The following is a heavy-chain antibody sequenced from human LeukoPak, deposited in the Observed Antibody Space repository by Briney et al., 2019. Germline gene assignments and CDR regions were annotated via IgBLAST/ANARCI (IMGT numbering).Heavy chain of an antibody. V-gene: IGHV1-2*02. D-gene: IGHD6-19*01. CDR3: ARALTRYSTAWYGY. J-gene: IGHJ4*02. CDR1: GYTFIAYY. CDR2: LNPYSGGT. Sequence: ASVKVSCKASGYTFIAYYLHWVRQVPGQGLEWMGWLNPYSGGTNYAQKFQGRVTLTRDTSITTAYMDLSSLTSDDTALYYCARALTRYSTAWYGYWGQGTLVTVSS.